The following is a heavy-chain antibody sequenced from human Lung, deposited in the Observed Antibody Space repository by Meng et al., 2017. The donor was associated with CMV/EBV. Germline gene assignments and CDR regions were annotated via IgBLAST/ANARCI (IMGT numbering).Heavy chain of an antibody. Sequence: GGSXRLXXAAPGFTFSSYAMQWVRQAPGKGLEWVAVISYGGSNKYYADSVKGRFTISRDNSKNTLYLQMNSLRAEDTAVYYCARAFYDSIFDGMDVWGQGXTVTVSS. V-gene: IGHV3-30*04. CDR3: ARAFYDSIFDGMDV. D-gene: IGHD3-22*01. CDR1: GFTFSSYA. J-gene: IGHJ6*02. CDR2: ISYGGSNK.